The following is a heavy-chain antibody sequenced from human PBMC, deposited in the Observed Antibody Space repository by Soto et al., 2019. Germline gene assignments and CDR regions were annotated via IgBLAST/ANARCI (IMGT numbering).Heavy chain of an antibody. V-gene: IGHV3-21*01. CDR3: VGRIAAAGTWPYFDY. Sequence: MPGGSLRLSCAASGFTFSSYSMNWVRQAPGKGLEWVSSISSSSSYIYYADSVKGRFTISRDNAKNSMYLQMNSLRAEDTAVYYCVGRIAAAGTWPYFDYWGQGTLVTVSS. CDR1: GFTFSSYS. CDR2: ISSSSSYI. D-gene: IGHD6-13*01. J-gene: IGHJ4*02.